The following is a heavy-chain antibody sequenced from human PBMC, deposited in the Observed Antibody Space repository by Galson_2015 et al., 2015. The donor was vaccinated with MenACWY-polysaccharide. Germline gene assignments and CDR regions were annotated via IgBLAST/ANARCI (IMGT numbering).Heavy chain of an antibody. D-gene: IGHD3-22*01. Sequence: SLRLSCAASGFTFSNYGMHWVRQAPGKGLEWVALIWNDGNNKNYVDSVKGRFTISRDNSKNTLYLQMNSLRAEDTAVYYCARDDGFYRVDYWGQGTLATVSS. CDR1: GFTFSNYG. CDR3: ARDDGFYRVDY. J-gene: IGHJ4*02. CDR2: IWNDGNNK. V-gene: IGHV3-33*01.